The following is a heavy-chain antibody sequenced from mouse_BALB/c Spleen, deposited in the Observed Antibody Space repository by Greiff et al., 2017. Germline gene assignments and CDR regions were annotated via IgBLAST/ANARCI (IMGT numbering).Heavy chain of an antibody. V-gene: IGHV2-9*02. J-gene: IGHJ3*01. D-gene: IGHD1-2*01. CDR3: ARDDTTATGWFAY. Sequence: VQVVESGPGLVAPSQSLSITCTVSGFSLTSYGVHWVRQPPGKGLEWLGVIWAGGSTNYNSALMSRLSISKDNSKSQVFLKMNSLQTDDTAMYYCARDDTTATGWFAYWGQGTLVTVSA. CDR1: GFSLTSYG. CDR2: IWAGGST.